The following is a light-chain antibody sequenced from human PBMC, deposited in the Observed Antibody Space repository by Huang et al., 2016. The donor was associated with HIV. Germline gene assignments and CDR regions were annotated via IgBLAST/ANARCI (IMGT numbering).Light chain of an antibody. CDR3: QQSYSNTFT. V-gene: IGKV1-39*01. J-gene: IGKJ3*01. Sequence: ITCRASQSISSYLNWYQQQQGKAPNLLIYAASSLQSGVPSRFSGSGSGTDFTLTIRSLQPEDFATYYCQQSYSNTFTFGAGTKVDVK. CDR2: AAS. CDR1: QSISSY.